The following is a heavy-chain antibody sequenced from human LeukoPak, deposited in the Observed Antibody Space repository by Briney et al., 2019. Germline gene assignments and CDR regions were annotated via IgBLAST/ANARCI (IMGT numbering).Heavy chain of an antibody. CDR3: AGDSGSYLFDY. CDR2: IYYTGST. CDR1: GGSISSSSYY. J-gene: IGHJ4*02. V-gene: IGHV4-39*07. Sequence: SETLSLTCTISGGSISSSSYYWGWIRQPPGKGLEWIGSIYYTGSTNYNPSLKSRVTISLDTPKKQFSLKLSSVTAADTAVYYCAGDSGSYLFDYWGQGTLVTVSS. D-gene: IGHD1-26*01.